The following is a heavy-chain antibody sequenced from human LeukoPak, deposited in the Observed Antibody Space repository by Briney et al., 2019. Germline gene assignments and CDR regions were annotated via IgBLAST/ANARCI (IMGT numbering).Heavy chain of an antibody. CDR1: GFTFSCYW. J-gene: IGHJ6*02. CDR3: ATQKGGHTAKVTRYYYYYGMDV. CDR2: IKQDGSEK. D-gene: IGHD5-18*01. Sequence: GGSLRLSCAASGFTFSCYWMSWVRQAPGKGLEWVANIKQDGSEKYYVDSVKGRFTISRDNAKNSLYLQMNSLRAEDTAVYYCATQKGGHTAKVTRYYYYYGMDVWGQGTTVTVSS. V-gene: IGHV3-7*01.